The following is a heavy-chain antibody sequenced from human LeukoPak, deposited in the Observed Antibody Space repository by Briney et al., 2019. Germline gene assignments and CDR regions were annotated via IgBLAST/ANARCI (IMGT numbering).Heavy chain of an antibody. Sequence: PGGSLRLSCAASGFTLSSYWLSWVRQAPGEGVEWVANKKQDGSEKYYVDSVKGRFTISRDNAKNSLYLQMNSLRAEDTAVYYCAKSRYRVAAAGADFDYWGQGTLVTVSS. CDR2: KKQDGSEK. V-gene: IGHV3-7*05. CDR1: GFTLSSYW. D-gene: IGHD6-13*01. J-gene: IGHJ4*02. CDR3: AKSRYRVAAAGADFDY.